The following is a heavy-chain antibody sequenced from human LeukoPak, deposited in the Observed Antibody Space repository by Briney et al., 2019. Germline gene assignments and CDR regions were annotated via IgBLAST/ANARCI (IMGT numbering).Heavy chain of an antibody. V-gene: IGHV4-39*01. D-gene: IGHD3-10*01. CDR3: ARHGIYYGLGSSYGLPNWFDP. CDR1: GFTFSNHY. J-gene: IGHJ5*02. CDR2: IYYSGST. Sequence: GSLRLSCAASGFTFSNHYMDWIRQPPGKGLEWIGSIYYSGSTYYNPSLKSRVTMSVERSKNQFSLKLSSVTAADTAVYYCARHGIYYGLGSSYGLPNWFDPWGQGTLVTVSS.